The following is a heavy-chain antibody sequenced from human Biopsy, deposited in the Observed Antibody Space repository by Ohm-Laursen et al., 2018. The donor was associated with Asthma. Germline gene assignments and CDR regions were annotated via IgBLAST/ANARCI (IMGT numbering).Heavy chain of an antibody. Sequence: SETLSLTCTVSGVSIRSYYWTWIRQPPGKGLEWIGNIHYSGSTYSNPSLKSRVTISVDTFKKQISLRLSSVIAADTAVYYCAGFCSGGNCPDHWGQGALVTVSS. CDR3: AGFCSGGNCPDH. J-gene: IGHJ4*02. D-gene: IGHD2-15*01. CDR2: IHYSGST. CDR1: GVSIRSYY. V-gene: IGHV4-59*01.